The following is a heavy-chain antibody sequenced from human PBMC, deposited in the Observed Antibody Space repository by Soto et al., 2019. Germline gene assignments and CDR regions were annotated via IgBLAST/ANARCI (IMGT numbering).Heavy chain of an antibody. CDR1: GGTSTRYA. Sequence: QERLVQSGAEVRKPGSSVKVSCKVTGGTSTRYAINWVRQAPGHGLEWMGGTVPMFGTSKYAQKFQGRITTSADTSTNIAYMELRSLRSEDTAVYYCNRGSEYDFWSGYLWGQGTLVSVSS. J-gene: IGHJ4*02. CDR2: TVPMFGTS. D-gene: IGHD3-3*01. V-gene: IGHV1-69*06. CDR3: NRGSEYDFWSGYL.